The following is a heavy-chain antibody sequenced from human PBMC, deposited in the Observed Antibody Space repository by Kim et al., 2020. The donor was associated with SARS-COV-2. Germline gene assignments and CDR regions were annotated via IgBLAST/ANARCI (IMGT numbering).Heavy chain of an antibody. V-gene: IGHV3-23*01. CDR3: AKLPGVMVYSMGWFDP. J-gene: IGHJ5*02. Sequence: GGSLRLSCAASGFTFSSYAMSWVRQAPGKGLEWVSAISGSGGSTYYADSVKGRFTISRDNSKTTLYLQRNSLSAEDTAVYYCAKLPGVMVYSMGWFDPWGQGTLVTVSS. CDR1: GFTFSSYA. D-gene: IGHD2-8*01. CDR2: ISGSGGST.